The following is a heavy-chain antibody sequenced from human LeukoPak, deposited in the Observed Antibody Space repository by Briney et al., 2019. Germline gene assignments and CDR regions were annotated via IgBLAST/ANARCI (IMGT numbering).Heavy chain of an antibody. CDR2: INPGDGST. CDR3: TKVGQLVFNF. D-gene: IGHD6-6*01. V-gene: IGHV1-46*03. Sequence: ASVKVSCKTSGYTFTNYYLHWVRQAPGQGLEWMGIINPGDGSTNYAWKFQGRVTMTRDTSASAVYMEVSSLTSEDTAVYYCTKVGQLVFNFWGQGTLVTVSS. J-gene: IGHJ4*02. CDR1: GYTFTNYY.